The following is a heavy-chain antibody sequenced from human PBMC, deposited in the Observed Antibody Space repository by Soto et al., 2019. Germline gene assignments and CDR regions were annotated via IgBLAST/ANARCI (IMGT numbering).Heavy chain of an antibody. CDR2: ISAYNGNT. J-gene: IGHJ3*02. Sequence: AASVKVSCKASGYTFTSYGISWVRQAPGQGLEWMGWISAYNGNTNYAQKLQGRVTMTTDTSTSTAYMELRSLRSDDTAVYYCARDFGYCSGGSCSYAFDIWGQGTMVTVSS. CDR1: GYTFTSYG. CDR3: ARDFGYCSGGSCSYAFDI. V-gene: IGHV1-18*01. D-gene: IGHD2-15*01.